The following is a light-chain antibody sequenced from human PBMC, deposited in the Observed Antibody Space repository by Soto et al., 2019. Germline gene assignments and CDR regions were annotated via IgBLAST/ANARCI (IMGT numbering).Light chain of an antibody. Sequence: QSVLTQPPSLSATPGQRVNISCSGSFSNIGDNAVNWYQQLPGAAPKLLIYLNDQRPSGVPDRFSGSKSGTSAFLAISGLQSEYEADYYCAAWDDSLNALFGTGTKVTVL. J-gene: IGLJ1*01. CDR3: AAWDDSLNAL. V-gene: IGLV1-44*01. CDR2: LND. CDR1: FSNIGDNA.